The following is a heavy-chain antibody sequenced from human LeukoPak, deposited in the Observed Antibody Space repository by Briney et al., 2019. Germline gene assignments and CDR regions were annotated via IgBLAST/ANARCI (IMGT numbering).Heavy chain of an antibody. Sequence: SETLSLTCTVSGGSISSNNYYCGWIRQPPGKGLEWIGSIYYSGSTYYNPSLKSRVTISVDTSKNQLSLNLNSVTAADTAVYYCTSYYSDSSAYRFDYWGQGTLVTVSS. V-gene: IGHV4-39*01. CDR1: GGSISSNNYY. D-gene: IGHD3-22*01. J-gene: IGHJ4*02. CDR2: IYYSGST. CDR3: TSYYSDSSAYRFDY.